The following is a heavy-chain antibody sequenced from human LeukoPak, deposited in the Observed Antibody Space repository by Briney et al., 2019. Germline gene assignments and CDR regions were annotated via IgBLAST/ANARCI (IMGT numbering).Heavy chain of an antibody. CDR3: ARAIERGRRFDY. V-gene: IGHV1-46*01. J-gene: IGHJ4*02. D-gene: IGHD5-24*01. Sequence: ASVKVSCRTSGYTFTTYYVHWVRQAPGQGLEWMGVINPSGGSTSYAQKFQGRVAMTRDTSTSTVYMDLSSLISDDTAIYYCARAIERGRRFDYWGQGTLVTVSS. CDR2: INPSGGST. CDR1: GYTFTTYY.